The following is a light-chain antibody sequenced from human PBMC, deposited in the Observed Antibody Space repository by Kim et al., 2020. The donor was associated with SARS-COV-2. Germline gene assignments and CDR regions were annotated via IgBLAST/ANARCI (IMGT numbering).Light chain of an antibody. V-gene: IGLV1-44*01. CDR2: SNN. CDR1: NSNIGSNT. Sequence: QRVTISCSGSNSNIGSNTVNWYQQLPRRAPELLIASNNQRPSGVPDRFSGYKSGTSASLVISGLQSEDEADYYCAAWDDSLNGYVVFGGGTQLTVL. CDR3: AAWDDSLNGYVV. J-gene: IGLJ2*01.